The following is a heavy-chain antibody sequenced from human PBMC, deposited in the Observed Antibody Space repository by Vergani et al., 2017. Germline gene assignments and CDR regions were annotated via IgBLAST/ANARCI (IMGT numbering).Heavy chain of an antibody. D-gene: IGHD3-22*01. CDR1: GGSISSGSYH. Sequence: QVQLQESGPGLVKPSQTLSLTCTVSGGSISSGSYHWSWIRQPAGKGLEWIGRIYTSGSPNYNPSLKSRVTMSVDTSKNQFSLKRSSVTAADTAVYYCARERGAYDSSGDGPYDAFDIWGQGTMVTVSS. J-gene: IGHJ3*02. CDR3: ARERGAYDSSGDGPYDAFDI. CDR2: IYTSGSP. V-gene: IGHV4-61*02.